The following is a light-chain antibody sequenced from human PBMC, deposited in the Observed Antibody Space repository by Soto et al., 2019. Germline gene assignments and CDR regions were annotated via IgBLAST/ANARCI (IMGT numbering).Light chain of an antibody. CDR1: QSVNSDY. CDR2: IAS. Sequence: EIVLTQSPGTLSLFPGERATLSCRATQSVNSDYLAWYQQKPGQAPRLLIYIASRRATSIPDRFSGSGSETDFNLTISRLEPEDFAVYYCQQYGTSPWTFGQGTKVEIK. V-gene: IGKV3-20*01. J-gene: IGKJ1*01. CDR3: QQYGTSPWT.